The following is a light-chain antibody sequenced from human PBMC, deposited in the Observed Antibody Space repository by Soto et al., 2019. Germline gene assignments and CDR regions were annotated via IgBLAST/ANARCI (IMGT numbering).Light chain of an antibody. V-gene: IGKV3-15*01. Sequence: EIVMTQSPATLSVSPGESATLSCRTSQSVSSNLAWYQQNPGQAPRLLLYGASVRATGIPARFSGSGSGTEFTLTISGLQSEDFAVYYCQQYNTWPPCTFGQGTKLEIK. CDR3: QQYNTWPPCT. CDR2: GAS. CDR1: QSVSSN. J-gene: IGKJ2*02.